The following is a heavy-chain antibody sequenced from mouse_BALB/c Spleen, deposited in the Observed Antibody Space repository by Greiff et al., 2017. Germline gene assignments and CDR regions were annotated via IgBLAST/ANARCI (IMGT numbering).Heavy chain of an antibody. Sequence: VQLQQTGPELVKPGASVKISCKASGYSFTDYIMLWVKQSHGKSLEWIGNINPYYGSTSYNLKFKGKATLTVDKSSSTAYMQLNSLTSEDSAVYYCARSGNWDDRYFDVWGAGTTVTVSS. J-gene: IGHJ1*01. CDR3: ARSGNWDDRYFDV. CDR2: INPYYGST. CDR1: GYSFTDYI. D-gene: IGHD4-1*01. V-gene: IGHV1-39*01.